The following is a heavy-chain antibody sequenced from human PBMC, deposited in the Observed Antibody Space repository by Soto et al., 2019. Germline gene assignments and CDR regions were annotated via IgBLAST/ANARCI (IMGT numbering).Heavy chain of an antibody. D-gene: IGHD3-3*01. Sequence: GGSLRLSCAASGFTFSSYAMHWVRQAPGKGLEWVAVISYDGSNKYYADSVKGRFTISRDNSKNTLYLQMNSLRAEDTAVYYCARDQVGGTIFGVVPAFDPWGQGTLVTVSS. CDR1: GFTFSSYA. CDR2: ISYDGSNK. V-gene: IGHV3-30-3*01. J-gene: IGHJ5*02. CDR3: ARDQVGGTIFGVVPAFDP.